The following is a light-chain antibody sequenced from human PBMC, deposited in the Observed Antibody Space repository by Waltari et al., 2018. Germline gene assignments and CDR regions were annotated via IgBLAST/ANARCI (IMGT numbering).Light chain of an antibody. V-gene: IGKV1-5*03. CDR1: QNINTY. Sequence: DIQITQSPSTLSAPVGDRVTITCRASQNINTYLAWYQQKPGKTPKLLISKESSLESGFPSRFSGSGSGTDFTLTISSLQPDDFATYFCQQYNSLCTFGPGTKVDV. CDR2: KES. J-gene: IGKJ3*01. CDR3: QQYNSLCT.